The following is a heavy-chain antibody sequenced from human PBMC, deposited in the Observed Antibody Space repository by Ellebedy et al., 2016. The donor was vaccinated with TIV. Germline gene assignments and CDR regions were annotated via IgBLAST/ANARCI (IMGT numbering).Heavy chain of an antibody. V-gene: IGHV3-7*04. CDR2: INKDGSEE. Sequence: PGGSLRLSCEASGFPFSTAWMTWVRQAPGKGLEWVANINKDGSEEYYLDSVKGRFTISRDNAESILYLQMNSLRVEDTAMYYCAGDLDVWGQGILVTVSS. J-gene: IGHJ4*02. D-gene: IGHD3-3*01. CDR3: AGDLDV. CDR1: GFPFSTAW.